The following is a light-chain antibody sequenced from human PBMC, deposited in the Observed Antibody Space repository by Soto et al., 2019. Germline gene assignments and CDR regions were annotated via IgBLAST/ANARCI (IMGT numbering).Light chain of an antibody. CDR2: AAS. CDR1: QSISIY. J-gene: IGKJ1*01. CDR3: QQTYTIPPT. V-gene: IGKV1-39*01. Sequence: DIQMTQSPSSLSASVGDRVTITCRATQSISIYLNWYHHKPGKAPHALIYAASRLQSGVPSRFSGSGSGTDFTLTITSLQPEDFATYYCQQTYTIPPTFGQGTKVDI.